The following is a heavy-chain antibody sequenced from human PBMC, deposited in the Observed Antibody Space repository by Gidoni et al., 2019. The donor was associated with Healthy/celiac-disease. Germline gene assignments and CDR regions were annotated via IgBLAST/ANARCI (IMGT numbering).Heavy chain of an antibody. CDR1: GGSISSYY. CDR2: IYYSGST. V-gene: IGHV4-59*01. CDR3: ARGSVVVVAATPYYYYYMDV. D-gene: IGHD2-15*01. J-gene: IGHJ6*03. Sequence: QVQLQVSGPGLVKPSETLSLTCTVSGGSISSYYWSWIRQPPGKGLEWIGYIYYSGSTNYNPSLKSRVNISVETSKNQFSLKLSSVTAADTAVYYCARGSVVVVAATPYYYYYMDVWGKGTTVTVSS.